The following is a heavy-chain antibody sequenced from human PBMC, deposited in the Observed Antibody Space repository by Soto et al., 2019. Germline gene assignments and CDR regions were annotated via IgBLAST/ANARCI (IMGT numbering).Heavy chain of an antibody. D-gene: IGHD4-4*01. V-gene: IGHV3-66*01. J-gene: IGHJ6*02. Sequence: EVQLVESGGGLVQPGGSLRLSCAASGFTVSSNYMSWVRQAPGKGLEWVSVIYSGGSTYYAASVKGRFTISRDNSTNTLYIQMNSLRAEDTAVYDCERVGSMTTPPPQHARYYYYGMDVWGQGTPVTVSS. CDR2: IYSGGST. CDR1: GFTVSSNY. CDR3: ERVGSMTTPPPQHARYYYYGMDV.